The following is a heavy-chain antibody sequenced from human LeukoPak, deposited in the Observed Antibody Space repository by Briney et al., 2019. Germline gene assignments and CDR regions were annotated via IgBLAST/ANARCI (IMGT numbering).Heavy chain of an antibody. CDR3: AREYNEWFGESYGMDV. CDR1: GFTFSSYW. Sequence: GGSLRLSCAASGFTFSSYWMHWVRQAPGKGLVWVSCINSDGSSTSYADSVKGRFTISRDNAKNTLYLQMNSLRAEDTAVYYCAREYNEWFGESYGMDVWGQGTTVTVSS. V-gene: IGHV3-74*01. D-gene: IGHD3-10*01. J-gene: IGHJ6*02. CDR2: INSDGSST.